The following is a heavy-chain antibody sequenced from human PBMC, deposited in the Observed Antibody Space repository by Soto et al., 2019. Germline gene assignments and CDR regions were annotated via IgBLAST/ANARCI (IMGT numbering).Heavy chain of an antibody. J-gene: IGHJ6*02. CDR3: ARDITIFGVVITYYYYYGMDV. D-gene: IGHD3-3*01. Sequence: PGGSLRLSCAASGFTFSSYWMSWVRQAPGKGLEWVANIKQDGSEKYYVDSVKGRFTISRDNAKNSLYLQMNSLRAEDTAVYYCARDITIFGVVITYYYYYGMDVWGQGTTVTVSS. V-gene: IGHV3-7*01. CDR1: GFTFSSYW. CDR2: IKQDGSEK.